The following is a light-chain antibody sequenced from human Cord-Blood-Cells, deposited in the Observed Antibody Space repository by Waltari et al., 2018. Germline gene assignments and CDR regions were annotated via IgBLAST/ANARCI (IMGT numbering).Light chain of an antibody. V-gene: IGLV2-23*02. CDR3: CSYAGSRTLV. CDR2: EVS. J-gene: IGLJ3*02. CDR1: SSDVGSYNL. Sequence: QSALTQPASVSGSPGQSITISCTGTSSDVGSYNLVSWYQQHPGKAPILMIDEVSTRPSGVSNRLSGSKSGNTASLTISGLQAEDEADYYCCSYAGSRTLVLGGGTKLTVL.